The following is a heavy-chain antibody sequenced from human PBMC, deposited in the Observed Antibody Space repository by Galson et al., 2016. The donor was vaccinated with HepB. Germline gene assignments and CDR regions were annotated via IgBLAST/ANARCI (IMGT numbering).Heavy chain of an antibody. Sequence: SLRLSCAASKFTFSRSAMHWVRQTPGKGLEWVSSISSSSAYIYYADSVKGRFTISRDNAKNSLYLQMNSLRAEDTAVYYCAREGSWPRDFDYWGQGTLVTGSA. D-gene: IGHD6-13*01. CDR1: KFTFSRSA. J-gene: IGHJ4*02. V-gene: IGHV3-21*01. CDR2: ISSSSAYI. CDR3: AREGSWPRDFDY.